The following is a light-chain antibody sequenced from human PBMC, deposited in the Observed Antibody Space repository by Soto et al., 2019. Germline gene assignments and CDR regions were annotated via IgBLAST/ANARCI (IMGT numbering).Light chain of an antibody. Sequence: DIQMTQFPSTLSASVGDRVTITCRASQSVDTWLAWYQQQPGKAPSLMIYRASSVESGVPSRFSGSGSGTEFTRTIRSLQPDDFATYCCHHYNHYPRTFGQGPKVEVK. CDR3: HHYNHYPRT. CDR2: RAS. CDR1: QSVDTW. V-gene: IGKV1-5*03. J-gene: IGKJ1*01.